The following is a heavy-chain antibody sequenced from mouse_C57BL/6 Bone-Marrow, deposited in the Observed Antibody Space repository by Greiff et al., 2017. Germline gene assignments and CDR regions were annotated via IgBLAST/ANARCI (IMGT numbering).Heavy chain of an antibody. CDR1: GYTFTSYG. D-gene: IGHD1-1*01. CDR3: AREVVASCRNYFDY. V-gene: IGHV1-81*01. CDR2: IYPRSGNT. J-gene: IGHJ2*01. Sequence: VQLQQSGAELARPGASVKLSCKASGYTFTSYGISWVKQRTGQGLEWIGEIYPRSGNTYYNEKFKGKATLTADKSSSTAYMELRSLTSEDSAVYFCAREVVASCRNYFDYWGQGTTLTVSS.